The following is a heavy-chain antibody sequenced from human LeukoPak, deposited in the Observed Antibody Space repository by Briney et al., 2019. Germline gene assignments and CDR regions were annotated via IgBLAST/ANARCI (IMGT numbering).Heavy chain of an antibody. V-gene: IGHV1-18*01. Sequence: ASVKVSCKASGYTFANYGISWLRQAPGHRLEWMGWISAHNGNTKYAQKLQGRVTMTTDTSTSTAYMELRSLRSDDTAVYFCSRELVAVAGTGEYYFDYWGQGTLVTVSS. D-gene: IGHD6-19*01. J-gene: IGHJ4*02. CDR2: ISAHNGNT. CDR1: GYTFANYG. CDR3: SRELVAVAGTGEYYFDY.